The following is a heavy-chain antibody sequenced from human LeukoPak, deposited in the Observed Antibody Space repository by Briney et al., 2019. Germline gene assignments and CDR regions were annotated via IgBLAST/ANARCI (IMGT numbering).Heavy chain of an antibody. CDR2: IWYDGSNK. J-gene: IGHJ6*03. CDR1: GFTFSSYG. V-gene: IGHV3-33*01. Sequence: GGSLRLSCAASGFTFSSYGMHWVRQAPGKGLEWVAVIWYDGSNKYYADSVKGRFTISRDNSKNTLYLQMNSLRAEDTAVYYCARETVGRYYYYYIDLWGKGTTVTVS. D-gene: IGHD4-17*01. CDR3: ARETVGRYYYYYIDL.